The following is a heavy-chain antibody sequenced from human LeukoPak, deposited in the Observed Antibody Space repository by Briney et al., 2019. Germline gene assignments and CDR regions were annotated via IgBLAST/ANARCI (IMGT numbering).Heavy chain of an antibody. D-gene: IGHD2-15*01. CDR1: GFTFSSYA. J-gene: IGHJ4*02. CDR3: ASRHCSGGGCYFAGADPFDY. V-gene: IGHV3-30*14. CDR2: ISYDGSNK. Sequence: GGSLRLSCAASGFTFSSYAMHWVRQAPGKGLEWVAVISYDGSNKYYADSVKGRFTISRDTFKNTLYLQMNSLRAEDTAVYFCASRHCSGGGCYFAGADPFDYWGQGTLVTVSS.